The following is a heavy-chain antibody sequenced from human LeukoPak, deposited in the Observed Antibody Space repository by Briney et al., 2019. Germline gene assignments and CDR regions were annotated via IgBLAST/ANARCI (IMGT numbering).Heavy chain of an antibody. J-gene: IGHJ4*02. CDR3: ARGPSGYHNT. Sequence: GGSLRLSCAASGFPFSSYGMTWVRQAPGKGLEWVSGISGSGGSTYYADSVKGRFTISRDNSKNTLYLQMNSLRAEDTAVYYCARGPSGYHNTGGQGTLVTVSS. CDR2: ISGSGGST. D-gene: IGHD5-12*01. V-gene: IGHV3-23*01. CDR1: GFPFSSYG.